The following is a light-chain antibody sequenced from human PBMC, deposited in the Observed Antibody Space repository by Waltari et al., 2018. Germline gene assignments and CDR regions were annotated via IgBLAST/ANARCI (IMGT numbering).Light chain of an antibody. CDR1: ESLLHTNGYYY. Sequence: EIVMTQPPISPPVTPGEPANIPSRSSESLLHTNGYYYLDWYLQRPGQSPQLLIYFGSNRASGVADRFSGSPSGTDFTLQVSRVEAEDVGVYFCMQGLQIPFTFGQGTKLQI. J-gene: IGKJ2*01. CDR3: MQGLQIPFT. CDR2: FGS. V-gene: IGKV2-28*01.